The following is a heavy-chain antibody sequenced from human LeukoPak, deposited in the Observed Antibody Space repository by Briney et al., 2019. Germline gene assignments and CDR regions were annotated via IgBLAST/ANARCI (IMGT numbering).Heavy chain of an antibody. D-gene: IGHD1-26*01. J-gene: IGHJ4*02. CDR1: GGSISSTSYY. CDR2: IYYSGST. Sequence: SESLSLTCTVSGGSISSTSYYWGWIRQPPGKGLEWIGNIYYSGSTYYNASLQSRVTISIDTSKNQFSLRLNSVTAADTAMYYCAKSGGYGLIDYWGQGTLVTVSS. CDR3: AKSGGYGLIDY. V-gene: IGHV4-39*01.